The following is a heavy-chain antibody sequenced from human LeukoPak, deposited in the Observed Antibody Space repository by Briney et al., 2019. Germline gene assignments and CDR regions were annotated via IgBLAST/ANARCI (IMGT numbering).Heavy chain of an antibody. V-gene: IGHV4-34*01. CDR3: ARRDKLTGYSSSWYHYYYYYMDV. J-gene: IGHJ6*03. CDR2: INHSGST. Sequence: PSETLSLTCAVYGGSFSGYYWSWIRQPPGKGLEWIGEINHSGSTNYNPSLKSRVTISVDTSKNQFSLKLSSVTAADTAVYYCARRDKLTGYSSSWYHYYYYYMDVWGKGTTVTVSS. CDR1: GGSFSGYY. D-gene: IGHD6-13*01.